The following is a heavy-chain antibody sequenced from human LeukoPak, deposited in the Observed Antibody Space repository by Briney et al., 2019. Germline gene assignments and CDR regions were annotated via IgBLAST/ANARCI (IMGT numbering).Heavy chain of an antibody. CDR1: GFTFSSYE. D-gene: IGHD3-10*01. J-gene: IGHJ4*02. CDR2: ISSSGSTI. Sequence: GGSLRLSCAASGFTFSSYEMNWVRQAPGKGLEWVSYISSSGSTIYYADSVKGRFTISRDNSKNTLYLQMNSLRAEDTAVYYCAKYSGSGIFDYWGQGTLVTVSS. CDR3: AKYSGSGIFDY. V-gene: IGHV3-48*03.